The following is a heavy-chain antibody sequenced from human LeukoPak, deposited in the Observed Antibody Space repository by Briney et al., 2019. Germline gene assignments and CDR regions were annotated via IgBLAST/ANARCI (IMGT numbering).Heavy chain of an antibody. D-gene: IGHD5-18*01. CDR2: ISSNGGST. Sequence: PGGSLRLSCSASGFTFSSYAMHWVRQAPGKGLEYVSAISSNGGSTYYADSVKGRFTISRDNSKNTLYLQMNSLRAEDTAVYYCAKDRTAPRGYSYGFSSQGYYYYYGMDVWGQGTTVTVSS. J-gene: IGHJ6*02. CDR3: AKDRTAPRGYSYGFSSQGYYYYYGMDV. CDR1: GFTFSSYA. V-gene: IGHV3-64*04.